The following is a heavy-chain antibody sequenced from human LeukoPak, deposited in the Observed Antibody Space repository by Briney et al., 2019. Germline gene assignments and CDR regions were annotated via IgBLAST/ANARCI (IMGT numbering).Heavy chain of an antibody. CDR2: ISSSSSYI. V-gene: IGHV3-21*05. CDR3: ASGPNYDILTGYNY. D-gene: IGHD3-9*01. CDR1: GFTFSSYS. J-gene: IGHJ4*02. Sequence: GGSLRLSCAASGFTFSSYSMNWVRQAPGKGLEWVSYISSSSSYIYYADSVKGRFTISRDNAKNSLYLQMNSLRAEDTAVYYCASGPNYDILTGYNYWGQGTLVTVSS.